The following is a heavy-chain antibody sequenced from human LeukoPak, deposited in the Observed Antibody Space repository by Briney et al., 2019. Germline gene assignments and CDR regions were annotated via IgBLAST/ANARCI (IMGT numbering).Heavy chain of an antibody. Sequence: SETLSLTCAVYGGSSSGYYWSWIRQPPGKGLEWIGEINHSGSTNYNPSLKSRVTISVDTSKNQFSLKLSSVTAADTAVYYCARGGLRGYSGYVSYNWFDPWGQGTLVTVSS. D-gene: IGHD5-12*01. V-gene: IGHV4-34*01. CDR3: ARGGLRGYSGYVSYNWFDP. J-gene: IGHJ5*02. CDR2: INHSGST. CDR1: GGSSSGYY.